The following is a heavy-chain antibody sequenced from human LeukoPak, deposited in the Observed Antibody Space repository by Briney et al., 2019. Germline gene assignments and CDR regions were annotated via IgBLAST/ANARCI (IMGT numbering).Heavy chain of an antibody. J-gene: IGHJ4*02. CDR3: ARGSGSYGGYYFDY. Sequence: GASVKVSCKASGYTFTSYDINWVRQATGQGLERMGWMNPNSGNTGYAQKFQGRVTITRNTSISTAYMELSSLRSEDTAVYYCARGSGSYGGYYFDYWGQGTLVTVSS. V-gene: IGHV1-8*03. CDR2: MNPNSGNT. D-gene: IGHD1-26*01. CDR1: GYTFTSYD.